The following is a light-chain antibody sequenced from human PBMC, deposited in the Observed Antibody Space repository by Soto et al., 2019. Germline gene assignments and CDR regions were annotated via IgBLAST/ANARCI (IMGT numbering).Light chain of an antibody. V-gene: IGKV1-33*01. J-gene: IGKJ4*01. CDR2: DAS. CDR1: QDISNY. Sequence: DLPMTQSSSSLSASVGDRVTITCQASQDISNYLNWYQQKPGKAPKLLIYDASNLETGVPSRFSGSGSGTDFTFTISSLQPEDIATYYCQQYDNLPLTFGGGTKVEIK. CDR3: QQYDNLPLT.